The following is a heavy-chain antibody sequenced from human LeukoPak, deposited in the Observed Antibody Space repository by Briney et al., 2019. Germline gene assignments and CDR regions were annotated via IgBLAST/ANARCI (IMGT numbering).Heavy chain of an antibody. J-gene: IGHJ1*01. CDR2: ISAYNGYT. V-gene: IGHV1-18*04. D-gene: IGHD2-15*01. CDR1: GYTFTGYY. Sequence: GASVKVSCKASGYTFTGYYMHWVRQAPGQGLEWMGWISAYNGYTDYAQKLQGRVTMTTDTSTNTAYMELRSLRSDDTAVYYCARGDCSGDSCYLPEYFQHWGQGTLVTVSS. CDR3: ARGDCSGDSCYLPEYFQH.